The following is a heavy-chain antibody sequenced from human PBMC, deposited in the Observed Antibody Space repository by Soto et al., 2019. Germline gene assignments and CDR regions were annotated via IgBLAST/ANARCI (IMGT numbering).Heavy chain of an antibody. Sequence: QVQLVQSGAEVKKPGASVKVSCKASGYTFTDYGISWVRQAPGQGLEWMGWISTYNGDTKYTQNFRGRVTMTADTSTTTAYMELTSLTSDDTAIYYSAREYCTSSSCYGSDFWGQGTLVTVSS. V-gene: IGHV1-18*01. D-gene: IGHD2-2*01. CDR1: GYTFTDYG. J-gene: IGHJ4*02. CDR2: ISTYNGDT. CDR3: AREYCTSSSCYGSDF.